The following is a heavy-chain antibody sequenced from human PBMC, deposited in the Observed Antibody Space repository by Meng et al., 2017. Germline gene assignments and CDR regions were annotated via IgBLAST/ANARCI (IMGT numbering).Heavy chain of an antibody. D-gene: IGHD2-21*02. CDR1: GGSMSRGGYC. CDR2: MYPSGST. J-gene: IGHJ4*02. Sequence: QVQRRESGRGLVKPSETLFLTCTGSGGSMSRGGYCWGWIRQHPGRGLEWIGYMYPSGSTHYNPSQESRVTISIDTSKNQLSLELSSVTAADTAVYYCARDVTGHYYFDYWGQGTLVTVSS. CDR3: ARDVTGHYYFDY. V-gene: IGHV4-31*03.